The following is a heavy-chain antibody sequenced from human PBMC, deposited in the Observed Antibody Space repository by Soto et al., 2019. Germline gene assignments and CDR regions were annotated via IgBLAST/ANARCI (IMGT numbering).Heavy chain of an antibody. CDR2: IKSKTDGGTT. V-gene: IGHV3-15*01. CDR3: TTSGPVAGNYYYGMDV. CDR1: GFTFSNAW. D-gene: IGHD6-19*01. J-gene: IGHJ6*02. Sequence: PGGSLRLSCAASGFTFSNAWMSWVRQAPGKGLEWVGRIKSKTDGGTTDYAAPVKGRLTISRDDSKNTLYLQMNSLRTEDTAVYYCTTSGPVAGNYYYGMDVWGQGTTVTVAS.